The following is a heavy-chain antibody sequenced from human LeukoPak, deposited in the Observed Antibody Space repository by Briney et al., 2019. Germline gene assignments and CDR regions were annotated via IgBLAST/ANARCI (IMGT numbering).Heavy chain of an antibody. V-gene: IGHV4-39*07. J-gene: IGHJ4*02. D-gene: IGHD3-10*01. CDR3: ARVITMVRGVIMHYFDY. CDR2: IYYSGST. CDR1: GGSISSSSYY. Sequence: SSETLSLTCTVSGGSISSSSYYWGWIRQPPGKGLEWIGSIYYSGSTYYNPSLKSRVTISVDTSKNQFSLKLSSVTAADTAVYYCARVITMVRGVIMHYFDYWGQGTLVTVSS.